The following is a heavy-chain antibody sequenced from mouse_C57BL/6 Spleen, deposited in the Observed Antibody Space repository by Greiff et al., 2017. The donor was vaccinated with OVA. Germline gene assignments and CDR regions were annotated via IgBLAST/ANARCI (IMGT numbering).Heavy chain of an antibody. CDR2: IWRGGST. Sequence: VQLVESGPGLVQPSQSLSITCTVSGFSLTSYGVHWVRQSPGKGLEWLGVIWRGGSTDYNAAFMSRLSITKDNSKSQVFFKMNSLQADDTAIYYCAKNDGYYEGYFDYWGQGTTLTVSS. CDR3: AKNDGYYEGYFDY. D-gene: IGHD2-3*01. CDR1: GFSLTSYG. V-gene: IGHV2-5*01. J-gene: IGHJ2*01.